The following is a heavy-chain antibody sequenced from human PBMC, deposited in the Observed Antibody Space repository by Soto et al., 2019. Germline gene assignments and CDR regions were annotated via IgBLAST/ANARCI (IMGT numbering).Heavy chain of an antibody. CDR3: TRDVRFQSFDS. CDR2: VNDDGSST. V-gene: IGHV3-74*01. J-gene: IGHJ4*02. CDR1: GFTFNNYV. Sequence: PGGSLRLSCAASGFTFNNYVMHWVRQAPGKGLVWVSRVNDDGSSTRYADSVKGRFTMSRDNAQNTVHLQMNSLRAEDTAVYYCTRDVRFQSFDSWGQGTLVTVSS. D-gene: IGHD4-17*01.